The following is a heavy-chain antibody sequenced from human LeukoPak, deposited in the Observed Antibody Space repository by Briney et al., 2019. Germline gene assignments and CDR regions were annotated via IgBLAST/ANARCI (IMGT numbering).Heavy chain of an antibody. J-gene: IGHJ4*02. Sequence: TGGSLRLSCAASGFTFNNYGIHWVRQAPGKGLEWVAFIRYDGSNKYYADSVKGRFTISRDNSKNTLDLKMNRLRVSDTAVYYCAKESTTMIGVIRTTPRGQIDYWGKGTLVTVSS. CDR3: AKESTTMIGVIRTTPRGQIDY. V-gene: IGHV3-30*02. CDR1: GFTFNNYG. CDR2: IRYDGSNK. D-gene: IGHD3-22*01.